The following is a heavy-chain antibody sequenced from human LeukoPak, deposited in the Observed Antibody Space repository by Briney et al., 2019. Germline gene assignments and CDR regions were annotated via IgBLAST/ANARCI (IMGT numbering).Heavy chain of an antibody. V-gene: IGHV3-23*01. CDR2: ISGSGGST. CDR1: GFTFSSFG. J-gene: IGHJ4*02. Sequence: GGSLRLSCAASGFTFSSFGMSWVRQAPGKGLEWVSAISGSGGSTCYADSVKGRFTISRDNSKNTLYLQMNSLRADDTAVYYCAKETSSWYTGLDYWGQGTLVTVSS. D-gene: IGHD6-13*01. CDR3: AKETSSWYTGLDY.